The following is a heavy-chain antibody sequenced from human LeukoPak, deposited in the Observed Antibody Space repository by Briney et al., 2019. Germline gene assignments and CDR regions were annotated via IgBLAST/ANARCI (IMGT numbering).Heavy chain of an antibody. Sequence: GGSLRLSCAASGFTFSSYWMSWVRQAPGKGLEWVAVISYDGSNKYYADSVKGRFTISRDNSKNTLYLQMNSLRAEDTAVYYCAREQQLVPDYWGQGTLVTVSS. CDR2: ISYDGSNK. D-gene: IGHD6-13*01. CDR1: GFTFSSYW. J-gene: IGHJ4*02. V-gene: IGHV3-30-3*01. CDR3: AREQQLVPDY.